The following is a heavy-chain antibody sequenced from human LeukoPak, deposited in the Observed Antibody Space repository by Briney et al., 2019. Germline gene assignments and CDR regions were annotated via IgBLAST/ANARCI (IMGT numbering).Heavy chain of an antibody. CDR1: GGTFSSYA. V-gene: IGHV1-46*01. Sequence: ASVKVSCKASGGTFSSYAISWVRQAPGQGLEWMGIINPSGGSTSYAQKFQGRVTMTRDTSTSTVYMELSSLRSEDTAVYYCARASTTYYYDSSDGVGGMDVWGQGTAVTVSS. CDR3: ARASTTYYYDSSDGVGGMDV. D-gene: IGHD3-22*01. CDR2: INPSGGST. J-gene: IGHJ6*02.